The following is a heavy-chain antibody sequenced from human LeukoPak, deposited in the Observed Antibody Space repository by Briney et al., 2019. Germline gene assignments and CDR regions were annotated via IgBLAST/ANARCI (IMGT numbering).Heavy chain of an antibody. CDR3: AKDIGGSFTEYYYYYGMDV. J-gene: IGHJ6*02. Sequence: GGSLRLSCAAPGFIFDDYGMYWVRQAPGKGLEWVSLMSGDGGSTYYADSVKGRFTISRDNSKNSLYLQMNSLRTEDTALYYCAKDIGGSFTEYYYYYGMDVWGQGTTVTVSS. D-gene: IGHD1-26*01. CDR2: MSGDGGST. V-gene: IGHV3-43*02. CDR1: GFIFDDYG.